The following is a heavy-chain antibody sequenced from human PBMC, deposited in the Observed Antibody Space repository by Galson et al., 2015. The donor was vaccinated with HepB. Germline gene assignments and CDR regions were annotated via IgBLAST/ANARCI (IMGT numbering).Heavy chain of an antibody. D-gene: IGHD5-18*01. J-gene: IGHJ3*02. CDR3: ARGGYIDGSDAFDI. Sequence: SLRLSCAASGITFTSYSVNWVRQVPGKGLEWVSPISSSSNYIYYADSVTGRFTISRDNAKNSLYLQMNSLRVEDTAIYYCARGGYIDGSDAFDIWGQGTMVSVSS. V-gene: IGHV3-21*04. CDR1: GITFTSYS. CDR2: ISSSSNYI.